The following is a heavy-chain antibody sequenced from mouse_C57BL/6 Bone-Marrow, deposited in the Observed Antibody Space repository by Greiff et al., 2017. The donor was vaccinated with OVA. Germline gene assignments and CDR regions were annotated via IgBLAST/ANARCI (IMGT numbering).Heavy chain of an antibody. Sequence: GGGLVQPKGSLKLSCAASGFTFNTYAMHWVRQAPGKGLEWVARIRSNSSNYATYYADSVKDRFTISRDDSQSMLYLQMNNLKTEDTAMYYCVRGRGAYWGQGTLVTVSA. V-gene: IGHV10-3*01. CDR1: GFTFNTYA. CDR3: VRGRGAY. CDR2: IRSNSSNYAT. J-gene: IGHJ3*01.